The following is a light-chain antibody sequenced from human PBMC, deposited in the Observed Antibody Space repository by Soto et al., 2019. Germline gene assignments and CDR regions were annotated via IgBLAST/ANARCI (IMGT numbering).Light chain of an antibody. CDR1: QGISCY. J-gene: IGKJ1*01. CDR3: QNYYNAPET. Sequence: IQMTQSPSSLSASVGDRVTITCRASQGISCYLAWYQQRPGKVPNVLLYAASTLHSGVPSRFSGSGSGADFTLTIGNVQPEGVATYYCQNYYNAPETFGQGTKVEIK. CDR2: AAS. V-gene: IGKV1-27*01.